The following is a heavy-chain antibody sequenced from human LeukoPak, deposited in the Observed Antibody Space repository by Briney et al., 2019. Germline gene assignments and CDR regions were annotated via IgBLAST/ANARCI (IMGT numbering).Heavy chain of an antibody. CDR3: ARDYYDSSQPGY. Sequence: GGSLRLSCAASGFTFSDYYMSWLRQAPGKGLEWVSYISSSGSTIYYADSVKGRFTSPRDNANNLLYLQMNSLRAEDTAVYYCARDYYDSSQPGYWGQGTLVTVSS. J-gene: IGHJ4*02. D-gene: IGHD3-22*01. CDR1: GFTFSDYY. CDR2: ISSSGSTI. V-gene: IGHV3-11*04.